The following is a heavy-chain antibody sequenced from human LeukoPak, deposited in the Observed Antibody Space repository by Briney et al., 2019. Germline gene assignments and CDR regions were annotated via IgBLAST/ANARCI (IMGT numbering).Heavy chain of an antibody. V-gene: IGHV3-21*01. CDR2: ISSSSSYI. CDR3: ARDTEMATILSPIQFDY. Sequence: GGSLRLSCAASGFTFGSYSMNWVRQAPGKGLEWVSSISSSSSYIYYADSVKGRFTISRDNAKNSLYLQMNSLRAEDTAVYYCARDTEMATILSPIQFDYWGQGTLVTVSS. CDR1: GFTFGSYS. D-gene: IGHD5-24*01. J-gene: IGHJ4*02.